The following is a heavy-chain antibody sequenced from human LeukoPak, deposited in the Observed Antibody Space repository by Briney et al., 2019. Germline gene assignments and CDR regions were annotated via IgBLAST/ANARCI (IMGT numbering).Heavy chain of an antibody. CDR1: GYTFTGYC. CDR2: IIPIFGTA. V-gene: IGHV1-69*05. Sequence: GASVKVSCKASGYTFTGYCMHWVRQAPGQGLEWMGGIIPIFGTANYAQKFQGRVTITTDESTSTAYMELSSLRSEDTAVYYCARRRGYSYGYAFDYWGQGTLVTVSS. CDR3: ARRRGYSYGYAFDY. D-gene: IGHD5-18*01. J-gene: IGHJ4*02.